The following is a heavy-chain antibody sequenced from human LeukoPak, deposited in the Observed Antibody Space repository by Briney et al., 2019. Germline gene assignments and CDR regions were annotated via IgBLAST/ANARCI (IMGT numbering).Heavy chain of an antibody. Sequence: GGSLRLSCVVSGFTFSNYNINWVRQAPGKGLEWVSSISSGRYIYYADSVKGRFTVSRDNARNSLFLQMNSLRAGDTAVYYCARDSGFADVWGKGTTVTVSS. CDR2: ISSGRYI. J-gene: IGHJ6*04. CDR3: ARDSGFADV. D-gene: IGHD3-10*01. CDR1: GFTFSNYN. V-gene: IGHV3-21*01.